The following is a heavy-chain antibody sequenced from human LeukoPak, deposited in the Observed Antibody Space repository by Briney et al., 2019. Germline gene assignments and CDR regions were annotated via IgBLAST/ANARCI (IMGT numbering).Heavy chain of an antibody. Sequence: TSETLSLTCTVSSGSISSYYWSWIRQPPGKGLEWIGYIYYSGSTNYNPSLKSRVTISVDTSKNQFSLKLSSVTAADTAVYYCARIASRYYFDYWGQGTLVTVSS. J-gene: IGHJ4*02. D-gene: IGHD6-13*01. CDR3: ARIASRYYFDY. V-gene: IGHV4-59*01. CDR1: SGSISSYY. CDR2: IYYSGST.